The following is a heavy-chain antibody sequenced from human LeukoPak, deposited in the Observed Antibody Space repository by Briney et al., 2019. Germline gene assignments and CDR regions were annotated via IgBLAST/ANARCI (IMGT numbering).Heavy chain of an antibody. CDR2: IWNDGSNS. D-gene: IGHD5-24*01. CDR3: ASSMAYNCLDV. V-gene: IGHV3-33*01. Sequence: PGGSLRLSCAASGFTFSSFGMHWVRQAPGKGLEWVAVIWNDGSNSYYADSVKGRFTISRDNAKNTLYLQMNSLRPEDTAVYYCASSMAYNCLDVWGQGTTVTVSS. CDR1: GFTFSSFG. J-gene: IGHJ6*02.